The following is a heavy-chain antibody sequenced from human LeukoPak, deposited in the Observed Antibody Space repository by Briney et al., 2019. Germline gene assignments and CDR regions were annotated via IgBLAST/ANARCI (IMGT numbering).Heavy chain of an antibody. V-gene: IGHV4-61*01. J-gene: IGHJ4*02. Sequence: PSETLSLTCTVSGGSISSSSYYWSWIRQPPGKGLEWIGYIYYSGSTNYNPSLKSRVTISVDTSKNQFSLKLSSVTAADTAVYYCARDKGRWGSGYPFFDYWGQGTLVTVSS. CDR3: ARDKGRWGSGYPFFDY. D-gene: IGHD3-22*01. CDR1: GGSISSSSYY. CDR2: IYYSGST.